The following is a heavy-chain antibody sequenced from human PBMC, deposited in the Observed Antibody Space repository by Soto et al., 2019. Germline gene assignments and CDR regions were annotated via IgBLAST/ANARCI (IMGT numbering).Heavy chain of an antibody. CDR3: AAPPGKQWLAIFHYFDC. D-gene: IGHD6-19*01. CDR1: GFSFTSYA. CDR2: ISSSGGGT. V-gene: IGHV3-23*01. Sequence: PGGSLRLSCAASGFSFTSYAMSWVRQAPGKGLEWVSSISSSGGGTYYADSVKGRFTISRDNSKNTLYLQMNSLRAEDTAIYYCAAPPGKQWLAIFHYFDCWGQGTLVTVSS. J-gene: IGHJ4*02.